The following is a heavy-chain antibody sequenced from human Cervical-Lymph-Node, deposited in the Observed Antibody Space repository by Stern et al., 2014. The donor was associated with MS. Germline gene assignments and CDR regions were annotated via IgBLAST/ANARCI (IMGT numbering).Heavy chain of an antibody. CDR1: GFTFSSYA. CDR2: ISYDGNEK. J-gene: IGHJ4*02. V-gene: IGHV3-30*09. Sequence: VQLVESGGGVVQPGRSLRLSCAVSGFTFSSYAMHWVRQAPGKGLEWVAVISYDGNEKYYADSVKGRFAISRDNSKNTLFLQMNSLRTEDTAVYYCTKIGVWIHSQPYYFDYWGQGTLVTVSS. CDR3: TKIGVWIHSQPYYFDY. D-gene: IGHD5/OR15-5a*01.